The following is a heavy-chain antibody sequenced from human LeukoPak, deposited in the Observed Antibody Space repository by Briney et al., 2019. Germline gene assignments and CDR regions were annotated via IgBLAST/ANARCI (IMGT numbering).Heavy chain of an antibody. CDR1: GGSFSDYN. CDR2: INHSGGT. CDR3: ARGLPGY. V-gene: IGHV4-34*01. J-gene: IGHJ4*02. Sequence: SETLSLTRAVYGGSFSDYNWNWIRQPPGRGLEWIGEINHSGGTNYNPSLKSRVTISIDTSKNQFSLKLTSVTAADRAVYYCARGLPGYWGQGTLVIVSS.